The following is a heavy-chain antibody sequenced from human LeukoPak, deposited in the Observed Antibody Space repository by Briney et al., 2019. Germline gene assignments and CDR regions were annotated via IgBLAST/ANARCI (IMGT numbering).Heavy chain of an antibody. CDR1: GFTFSSYA. Sequence: GGSLRLSCAASGFTFSSYAMSWVRQAPGKGLEWVSAISGSGGSTYYADSVKGRFTISRDNSKNTLYLQMNSLRAEDTAVYYCAIRGLYGSDAFDIWGQGTMVTVSS. CDR3: AIRGLYGSDAFDI. D-gene: IGHD2/OR15-2a*01. J-gene: IGHJ3*02. CDR2: ISGSGGST. V-gene: IGHV3-23*01.